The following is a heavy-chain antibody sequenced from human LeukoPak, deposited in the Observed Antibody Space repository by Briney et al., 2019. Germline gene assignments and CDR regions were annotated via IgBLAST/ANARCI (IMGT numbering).Heavy chain of an antibody. CDR1: GGSISDYY. CDR2: IYYSGST. CDR3: AGPTSRKAFLI. Sequence: SETLSLTCTVSGGSISDYYWSWIRQPPGKGLEWIGYIYYSGSTNYTPSLKSRVTISINTSKNQFSLRLSSVTAADTAVYNFAGPTSRKAFLISGPGTRVTVSS. V-gene: IGHV4-59*01. J-gene: IGHJ3*02. D-gene: IGHD2-2*01.